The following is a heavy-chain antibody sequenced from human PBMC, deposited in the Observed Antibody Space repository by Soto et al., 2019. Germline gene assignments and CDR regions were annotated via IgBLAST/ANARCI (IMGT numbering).Heavy chain of an antibody. CDR2: IYYSGST. D-gene: IGHD3-10*01. J-gene: IGHJ4*01. V-gene: IGHV4-59*08. CDR1: GGSISSYY. Sequence: QVQLQESGPGLVKPSETLSLTCTVSGGSISSYYWSWIRQPPGKGLEWIGYIYYSGSTNYNPSLKSPVTISVDTSKNQFSLKLSSVTAADTAVYYCARRYGLGSFDYWGQGTLVTVSS. CDR3: ARRYGLGSFDY.